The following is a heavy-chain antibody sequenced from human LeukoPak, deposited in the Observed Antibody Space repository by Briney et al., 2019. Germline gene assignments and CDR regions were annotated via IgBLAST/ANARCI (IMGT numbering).Heavy chain of an antibody. CDR1: GFTFSSYA. J-gene: IGHJ4*02. CDR2: ISGSGGRT. CDR3: ATPPTVTRNY. V-gene: IGHV3-23*01. D-gene: IGHD4-17*01. Sequence: PGGSLRLSCAASGFTFSSYAMSWVRQAPGKGLEWVSSISGSGGRTYHADSVKGRFTISRDNSKNTLYLQMNSLRAEDTAVYYCATPPTVTRNYWGQGTLVTVSS.